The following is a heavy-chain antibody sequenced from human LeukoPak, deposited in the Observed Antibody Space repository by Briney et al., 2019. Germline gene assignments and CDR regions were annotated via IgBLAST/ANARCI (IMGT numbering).Heavy chain of an antibody. CDR3: ARHGPKATVTSFDY. CDR2: IYYSGST. Sequence: SETLSLTCTVSGGSISSYYWSWIRQPPGKGLEWIGYIYYSGSTNYNPSLKSRVTISVDTSKNQFSLELSSVTAADTAVYYCARHGPKATVTSFDYWGQGTLVTVSS. J-gene: IGHJ4*02. D-gene: IGHD4-17*01. V-gene: IGHV4-59*08. CDR1: GGSISSYY.